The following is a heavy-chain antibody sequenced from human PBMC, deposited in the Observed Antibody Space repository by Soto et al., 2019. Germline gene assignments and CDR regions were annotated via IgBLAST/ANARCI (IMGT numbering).Heavy chain of an antibody. V-gene: IGHV4-59*01. D-gene: IGHD2-15*01. CDR1: GGSISSYY. CDR3: ARDFCSGGSCYDDAFDI. Sequence: SETLSLTCTVSGGSISSYYWSWIRQPPGKGLEWIGYIYYSGSTNYNPSLKSRVTISVDTSKNQFSLKLSSVTAADTAVYYCARDFCSGGSCYDDAFDIWGQGTMVTVSS. CDR2: IYYSGST. J-gene: IGHJ3*02.